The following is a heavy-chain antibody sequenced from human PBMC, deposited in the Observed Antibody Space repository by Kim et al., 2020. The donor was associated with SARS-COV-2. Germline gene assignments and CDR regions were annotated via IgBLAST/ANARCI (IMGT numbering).Heavy chain of an antibody. CDR1: GGSISSYY. V-gene: IGHV4-59*08. CDR2: IYYSGST. J-gene: IGHJ3*01. CDR3: ARLGLFCSGGICPPHFDD. Sequence: SETLSLTCTVSGGSISSYYWSWIRQPPGKGLEWVGYIYYSGSTNYNPSLKSRVTISVDTSKNQFSLKLSSVTAADTAVYYCARLGLFCSGGICPPHFDD. D-gene: IGHD2-15*01.